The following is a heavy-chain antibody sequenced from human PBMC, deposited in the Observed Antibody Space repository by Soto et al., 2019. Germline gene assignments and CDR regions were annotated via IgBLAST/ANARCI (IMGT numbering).Heavy chain of an antibody. V-gene: IGHV1-69*01. CDR1: GGTFSNYP. CDR3: ALGLYCGGGCYSHFDY. D-gene: IGHD2-21*02. J-gene: IGHJ4*02. CDR2: IIPIFGTT. Sequence: VQLVQSGAEVKKPGSSVKVSCKASGGTFSNYPFIWVRQAPGQGLDWMGGIIPIFGTTDYGQRFQGRVTITADDTTNTASMELSSLRSDDTAVYYCALGLYCGGGCYSHFDYWGQGTLVTVSS.